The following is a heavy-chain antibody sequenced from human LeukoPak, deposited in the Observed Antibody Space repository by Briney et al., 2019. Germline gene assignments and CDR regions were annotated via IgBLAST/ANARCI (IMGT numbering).Heavy chain of an antibody. V-gene: IGHV3-21*01. CDR2: ISSSSSYI. Sequence: PGGPLRLSCAASGFTFSSYSMNWVRQAPGKGLEWVSSISSSSSYIYYADSVKGRFTISRGNAKNSLYLQMNSLRVEDTAVYYCARDGYCSSGSCHPFDYWGQGTLVTVSS. CDR1: GFTFSSYS. D-gene: IGHD2-15*01. CDR3: ARDGYCSSGSCHPFDY. J-gene: IGHJ4*02.